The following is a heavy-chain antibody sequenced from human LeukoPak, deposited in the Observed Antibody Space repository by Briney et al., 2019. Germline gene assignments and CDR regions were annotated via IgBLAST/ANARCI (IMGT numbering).Heavy chain of an antibody. D-gene: IGHD6-19*01. Sequence: GGSLRLSCAASGFTFSSYWMSWVRQAPGKGLEWVANIKQDGSEKYYVDSVKGRFTISRDNATNSLYLQMNSLRAEDTAVYYCARIEAVAASHYYYYMDVWGKGTTVTVSS. J-gene: IGHJ6*03. CDR1: GFTFSSYW. CDR3: ARIEAVAASHYYYYMDV. CDR2: IKQDGSEK. V-gene: IGHV3-7*01.